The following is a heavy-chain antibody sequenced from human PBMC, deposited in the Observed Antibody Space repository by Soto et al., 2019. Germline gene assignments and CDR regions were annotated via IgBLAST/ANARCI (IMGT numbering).Heavy chain of an antibody. CDR1: GYTFNFYG. D-gene: IGHD3-16*01. Sequence: ASVKVSCRASGYTFNFYGIIWVRQAPGQGLEWMGWISGFNGNTNYAADLQARVTMTTDTSTSTAYMELRGLRSDDTAVYYCARIGVSSGHESPDFDSWGQGTLVTVSS. CDR3: ARIGVSSGHESPDFDS. J-gene: IGHJ4*02. V-gene: IGHV1-18*01. CDR2: ISGFNGNT.